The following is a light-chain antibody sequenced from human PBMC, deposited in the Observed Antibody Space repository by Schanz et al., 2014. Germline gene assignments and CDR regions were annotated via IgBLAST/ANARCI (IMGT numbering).Light chain of an antibody. V-gene: IGKV3-20*01. CDR1: QSVSSNY. Sequence: EIVLTQSPGTLSLSPGEGVTLSCRASQSVSSNYLAWYHHKPGQAPRLLIYGASTRATGIPARFSGSGSGTDFTLSITRLEPEDFAVYYCQQYGSSPRTFGQGTKLEIK. J-gene: IGKJ2*01. CDR2: GAS. CDR3: QQYGSSPRT.